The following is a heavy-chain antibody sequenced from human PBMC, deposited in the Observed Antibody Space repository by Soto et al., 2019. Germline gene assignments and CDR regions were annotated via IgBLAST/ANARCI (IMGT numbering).Heavy chain of an antibody. CDR1: GGSISSGGYY. D-gene: IGHD7-27*01. CDR3: ARRWGRTFDY. Sequence: PSETLSLTCTVSGGSISSGGYYWNWIRQHPGKGLEWIGYIYYSGSTYYNPSLKSRVTISVDTSKNQFSLKLSSVTAADMAVYYCARRWGRTFDYWGQGTLVTVSS. J-gene: IGHJ4*02. V-gene: IGHV4-31*03. CDR2: IYYSGST.